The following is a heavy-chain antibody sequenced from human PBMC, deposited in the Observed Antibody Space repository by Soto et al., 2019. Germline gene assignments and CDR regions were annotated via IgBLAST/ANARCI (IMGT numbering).Heavy chain of an antibody. D-gene: IGHD2-2*01. CDR1: GYTFTSYD. V-gene: IGHV1-8*01. CDR2: MNPNSGNT. CDR3: ARASVVVPAASLVSSDY. Sequence: ASVKVSCKASGYTFTSYDINWVRQATGQGLEWMGWMNPNSGNTGYAQKFQGRVTMTRNTSISTAYMELSSLRSEDTAVYYCARASVVVPAASLVSSDYWGQGTLVTVSS. J-gene: IGHJ4*02.